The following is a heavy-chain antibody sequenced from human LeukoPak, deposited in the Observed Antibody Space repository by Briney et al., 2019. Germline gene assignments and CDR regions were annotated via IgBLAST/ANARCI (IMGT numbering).Heavy chain of an antibody. D-gene: IGHD6-13*01. V-gene: IGHV3-23*01. Sequence: GGSLRLSCAASGFTFSSYGMSWVRQAPGKGLEWVSAISLGGGSTYYADSVKGRFTISRDNSKNTLYLQMNSLRAEDTAVYYCARANIAAAATFDYWGQGTLVTVSS. CDR1: GFTFSSYG. CDR2: ISLGGGST. CDR3: ARANIAAAATFDY. J-gene: IGHJ4*02.